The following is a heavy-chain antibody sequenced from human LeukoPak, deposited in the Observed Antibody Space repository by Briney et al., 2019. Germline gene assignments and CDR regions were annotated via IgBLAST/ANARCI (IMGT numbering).Heavy chain of an antibody. CDR3: VKYRGFDYFFDY. Sequence: SLTPSCSTSGLTFSNGPVHLARQAPGQGLEYISAISSNGGDTYYAGSVKGRFSISRENSKNTLYLQMSSLRTEDTAVYYCVKYRGFDYFFDYWGQGTLVTVFS. CDR1: GLTFSNGP. D-gene: IGHD5-12*01. J-gene: IGHJ4*02. CDR2: ISSNGGDT. V-gene: IGHV3-64D*06.